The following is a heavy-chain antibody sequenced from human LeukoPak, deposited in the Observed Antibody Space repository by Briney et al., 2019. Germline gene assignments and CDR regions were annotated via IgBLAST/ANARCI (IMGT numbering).Heavy chain of an antibody. D-gene: IGHD3-9*01. CDR1: GFTVSSNY. CDR2: IYSGGST. V-gene: IGHV3-66*04. CDR3: ERHYDILTGYHYVGAFDI. Sequence: GGSLRLSCAASGFTVSSNYMSWVCQAPGKGLEWVSVIYSGGSTYYADSVKGRFTISRDNSKNTLYLQMNSLRAEDTAVYYCERHYDILTGYHYVGAFDIRGQGTMVTVSS. J-gene: IGHJ3*02.